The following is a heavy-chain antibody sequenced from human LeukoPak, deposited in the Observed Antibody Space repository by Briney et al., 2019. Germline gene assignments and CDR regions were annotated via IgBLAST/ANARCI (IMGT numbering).Heavy chain of an antibody. CDR1: GDSVSSNSAA. D-gene: IGHD3-22*01. V-gene: IGHV6-1*01. CDR3: ARSSLYYDSSGYYYYGMDV. J-gene: IGHJ6*02. CDR2: TYYRSKWYN. Sequence: SQTLSLTCAISGDSVSSNSAAWNWIRQSPSRGLEWLGRTYYRSKWYNDYAVSVKSRITINPDTSKNQFSLQLNSVTPEDTAVYYCARSSLYYDSSGYYYYGMDVWGQGTTVTVSS.